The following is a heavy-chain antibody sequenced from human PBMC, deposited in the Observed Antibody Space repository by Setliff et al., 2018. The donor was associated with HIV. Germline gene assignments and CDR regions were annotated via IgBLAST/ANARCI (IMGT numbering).Heavy chain of an antibody. J-gene: IGHJ6*03. CDR1: GDSMSSDNYF. CDR3: ARYRRFADYIDV. CDR2: IFHSGNT. Sequence: SETLSLTCTVSGDSMSSDNYFWVWVRQPPGKGLEWMGNIFHSGNTYYSPSLKSRVTMSFDTSMNQFSLKLTSVTAADTALYYCARYRRFADYIDVWGKGTTVTVSS. D-gene: IGHD1-26*01. V-gene: IGHV4-39*01.